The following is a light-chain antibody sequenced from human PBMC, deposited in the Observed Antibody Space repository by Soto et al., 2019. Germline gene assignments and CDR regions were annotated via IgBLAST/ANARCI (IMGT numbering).Light chain of an antibody. Sequence: EIVLTQSPATLSLSPGERAILSCRASQSVGTYLAWYQQKPDQAPRLLIYDASNRATGIPARFGGSGSGTDVTLTINSLEPEDFAVYYCQQRSNWPGTFGPGTKVDSK. CDR3: QQRSNWPGT. J-gene: IGKJ3*01. CDR2: DAS. CDR1: QSVGTY. V-gene: IGKV3-11*01.